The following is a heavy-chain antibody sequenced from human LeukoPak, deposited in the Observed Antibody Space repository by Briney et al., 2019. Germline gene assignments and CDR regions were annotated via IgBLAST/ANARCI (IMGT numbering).Heavy chain of an antibody. Sequence: EGSLRLSCAASGFSFSSYAMNWVRQAPGNGLEWVLGISDSGGSTFYADSVKGRFTISRANSKTTLYLQMNRLRAEDTSVYYCGKAADFDYWSQGTLVTVSS. J-gene: IGHJ4*02. CDR1: GFSFSSYA. CDR2: ISDSGGST. CDR3: GKAADFDY. V-gene: IGHV3-23*01.